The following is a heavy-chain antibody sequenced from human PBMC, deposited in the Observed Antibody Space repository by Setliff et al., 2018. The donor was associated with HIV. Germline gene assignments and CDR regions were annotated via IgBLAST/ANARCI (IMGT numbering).Heavy chain of an antibody. V-gene: IGHV4-28*03. D-gene: IGHD3-22*01. Sequence: SETLSLTCAVSGYSISSSHWWGWIRQPPGKGLEWIGYINHSGSTNYNPSLKSRVTISVDTSKNQFSLKLSSVTAADTAVYYCARAGYYGSTSYWEYFQHWGQGTLVTVSS. CDR1: GYSISSSHW. J-gene: IGHJ1*01. CDR2: INHSGST. CDR3: ARAGYYGSTSYWEYFQH.